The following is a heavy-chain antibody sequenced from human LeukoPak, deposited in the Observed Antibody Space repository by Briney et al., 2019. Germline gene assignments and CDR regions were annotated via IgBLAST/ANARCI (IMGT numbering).Heavy chain of an antibody. CDR2: LSGSGGNT. CDR3: AKGSYYYDSADYFDY. Sequence: GGSLRLSCAASGFTFSSYAMRWVRQAPGKGLEWVSTLSGSGGNTYYADSVEGRVTISRDNSKNTLYLQMNSLRAEDTAVYHCAKGSYYYDSADYFDYWGQGTLVTVSS. CDR1: GFTFSSYA. D-gene: IGHD3-22*01. V-gene: IGHV3-23*01. J-gene: IGHJ4*02.